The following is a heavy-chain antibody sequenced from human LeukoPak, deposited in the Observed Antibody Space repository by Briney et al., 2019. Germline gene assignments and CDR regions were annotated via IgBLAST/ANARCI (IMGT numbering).Heavy chain of an antibody. CDR1: GFTFSSYA. CDR3: ARDEAAAAFDY. V-gene: IGHV3-30-3*01. Sequence: GGSLRLSCAASGFTFSSYAMHWVRQAPGKGLEWVAVISYDGSNKYYADSVKGRFTISRDNSKNTLYLQMNSLRAEDTAVYYCARDEAAAAFDYWGQGTLVTVSS. CDR2: ISYDGSNK. J-gene: IGHJ4*02. D-gene: IGHD6-13*01.